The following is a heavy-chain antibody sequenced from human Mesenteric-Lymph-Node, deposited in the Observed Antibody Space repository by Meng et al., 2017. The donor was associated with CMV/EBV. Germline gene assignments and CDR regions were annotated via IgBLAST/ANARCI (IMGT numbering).Heavy chain of an antibody. D-gene: IGHD2-2*02. V-gene: IGHV3-21*01. CDR3: ARVGVYCSSTSCYRCALEY. CDR1: GFTVSSMY. CDR2: ISSSSSYI. J-gene: IGHJ4*02. Sequence: GESLKISCAASGFTVSSMYMSWVRQAPGKGLEWVSSISSSSSYIYYADSVKGRFTISRDNAKNSLYLQMNSLRAEDTAVYYCARVGVYCSSTSCYRCALEYWGQGTLVTVSS.